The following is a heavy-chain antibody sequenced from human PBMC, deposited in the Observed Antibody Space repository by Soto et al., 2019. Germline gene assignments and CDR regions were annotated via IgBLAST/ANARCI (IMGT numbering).Heavy chain of an antibody. CDR2: IYTSGTP. J-gene: IGHJ6*02. CDR1: GFSVSSDY. V-gene: IGHV3-53*01. Sequence: EVQRVESGGGLIQPGGSLSLSCAASGFSVSSDYMHWVRQAPGKGLEWGSLIYTSGTPYYADSVKGRFSTSRDNSKNTVYLQMNSLRAEDTAVYYCAREKAYGSGSYYGMDVWGQGATVSVSS. CDR3: AREKAYGSGSYYGMDV. D-gene: IGHD3-10*01.